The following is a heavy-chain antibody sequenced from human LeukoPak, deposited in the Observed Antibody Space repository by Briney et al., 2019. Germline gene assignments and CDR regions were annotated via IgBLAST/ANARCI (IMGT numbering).Heavy chain of an antibody. CDR1: GYTFTGYY. V-gene: IGHV1-2*02. CDR3: ARDRGSTSLNWFDP. CDR2: INPNSGGT. D-gene: IGHD2-2*01. Sequence: ASVKVSCKASGYTFTGYYMHWVRQAPGQGLEWMGWINPNSGGTNYAQKFQGRVTMTRDTSISTAYMELSRLRSDDTAVYYCARDRGSTSLNWFDPWGQGTLVTVSS. J-gene: IGHJ5*02.